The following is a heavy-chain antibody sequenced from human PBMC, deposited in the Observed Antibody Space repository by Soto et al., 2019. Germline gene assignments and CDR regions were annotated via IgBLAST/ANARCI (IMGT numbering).Heavy chain of an antibody. D-gene: IGHD6-19*01. CDR3: ARTSGHFDS. Sequence: PGGSLRLSGAASGFTFSDYSINWVRQAPGKGLEWVSCISSSSYYTFYAASVKGRFTISRDNAKNSLYLQLNSVTPEDTAVYYCARTSGHFDSWGQGTLVTVSS. CDR1: GFTFSDYS. V-gene: IGHV3-21*01. J-gene: IGHJ4*02. CDR2: ISSSSYYT.